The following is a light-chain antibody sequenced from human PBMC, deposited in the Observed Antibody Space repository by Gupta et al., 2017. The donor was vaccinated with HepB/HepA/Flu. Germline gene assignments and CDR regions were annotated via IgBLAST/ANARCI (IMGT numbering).Light chain of an antibody. V-gene: IGKV3-20*01. CDR3: QHEGSSLFT. J-gene: IGKJ3*01. CDR2: GAS. Sequence: EIVLTQSPGTLSLSPGERATLSCRARQSVSSSYLAWYQQKPGQAPRLLIYGASSRATGIPDRFSGSGSGTEFTLTISRREPEDFAVYYCQHEGSSLFTFGHGTKVDIK. CDR1: QSVSSSY.